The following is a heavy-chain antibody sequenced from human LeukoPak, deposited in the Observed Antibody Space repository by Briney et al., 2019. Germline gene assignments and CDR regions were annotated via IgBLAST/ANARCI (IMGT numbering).Heavy chain of an antibody. CDR3: ARRLPTGFDWIRFDP. D-gene: IGHD3-9*01. Sequence: SETLSLTCTVSGGSISSYYWSWIRQPPGKGLEWIGYIYYSGSTNYNPSLKSRVTISVDTSKNQFSLKLSSVIAADTAVYYCARRLPTGFDWIRFDPWGQGTLVTVSS. CDR2: IYYSGST. V-gene: IGHV4-59*01. J-gene: IGHJ5*02. CDR1: GGSISSYY.